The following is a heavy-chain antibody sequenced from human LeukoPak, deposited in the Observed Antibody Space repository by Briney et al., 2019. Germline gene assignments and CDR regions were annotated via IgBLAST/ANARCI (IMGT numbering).Heavy chain of an antibody. D-gene: IGHD5-18*01. Sequence: PGGSLRLSCTASGFTFSDDWMHWVRQAPGKGLVWVSRINSDGSRTNYADCVKGRFTISRDNAKNTVFLQMNSLRAEDAAVYYCARVITGSTYGQFDYWGQGALATVSS. CDR1: GFTFSDDW. CDR3: ARVITGSTYGQFDY. CDR2: INSDGSRT. V-gene: IGHV3-74*01. J-gene: IGHJ4*02.